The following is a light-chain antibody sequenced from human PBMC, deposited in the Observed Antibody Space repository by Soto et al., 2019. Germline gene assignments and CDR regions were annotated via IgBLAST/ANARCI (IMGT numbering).Light chain of an antibody. V-gene: IGLV2-14*01. CDR3: SSSTSRSTLYD. J-gene: IGLJ1*01. Sequence: QSVLTQPSSVAGSPRHSITISCTGDSSDVGCYTYVSWYQQYPGKAPKLMSYEVNNRPSGVSNRCSGSKAGNTASLTISGLQAEDEDDYYCSSSTSRSTLYDFGTGTKVTIL. CDR1: SSDVGCYTY. CDR2: EVN.